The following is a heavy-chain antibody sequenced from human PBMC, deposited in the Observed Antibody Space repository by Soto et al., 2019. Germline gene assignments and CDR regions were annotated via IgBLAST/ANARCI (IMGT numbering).Heavy chain of an antibody. CDR3: AKLALGTTTAFDL. CDR2: VYYSGST. D-gene: IGHD7-27*01. Sequence: SETLSLTCTVSGGSISDYYWSWIRQPPGKGLEWLGYVYYSGSTSYNPSLKSRLSMSVDTSWNQFSLKLRSMTAADAAVYYCAKLALGTTTAFDLWGQGTMVTVSS. J-gene: IGHJ3*01. V-gene: IGHV4-59*08. CDR1: GGSISDYY.